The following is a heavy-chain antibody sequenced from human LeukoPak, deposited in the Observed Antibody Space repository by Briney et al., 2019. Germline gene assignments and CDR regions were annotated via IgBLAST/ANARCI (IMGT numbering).Heavy chain of an antibody. CDR1: GFTFSSYA. CDR3: AKDTALMTVTTYDY. D-gene: IGHD4-17*01. J-gene: IGHJ4*02. V-gene: IGHV3-23*01. CDR2: VSGSGGST. Sequence: QPGGSLRLSCAASGFTFSSYAMSWVRQAPGKGLEWVSAVSGSGGSTYYADSVEGRFTISRDNSKNMLYLQMNSLRAEDTAVYYCAKDTALMTVTTYDYWGQGTLVTVSS.